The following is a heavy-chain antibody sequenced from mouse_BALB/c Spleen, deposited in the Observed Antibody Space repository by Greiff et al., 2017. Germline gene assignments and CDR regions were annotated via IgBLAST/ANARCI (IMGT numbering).Heavy chain of an antibody. CDR2: IDPSDSYT. V-gene: IGHV1-69*02. J-gene: IGHJ4*01. CDR3: ARGGGNYAMDY. D-gene: IGHD1-1*02. Sequence: QVQLQQPGAELVKPGASVKLSCKASGYTFTSYWMHWVKHRPGQGLEWIGEIDPSDSYTNYNQKFKGKATLTVDKSSSTAYMQLSSLTSEDSAVYYCARGGGNYAMDYWGQGTSVTVSS. CDR1: GYTFTSYW.